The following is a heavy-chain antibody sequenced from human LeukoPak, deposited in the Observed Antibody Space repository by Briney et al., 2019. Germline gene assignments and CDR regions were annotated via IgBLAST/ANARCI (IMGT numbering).Heavy chain of an antibody. CDR2: ISGSGGST. D-gene: IGHD3-10*01. Sequence: GGSLRLSCAASGFTFSSYAMSWVRQAPGKGLEWVSAISGSGGSTYYADSVKGRFTISRDNSRNTLYLQMNSLRAEDTAVYYCARVNYYGSGSYYLVSAKPPGAFDPWGQGTLVTVSS. CDR3: ARVNYYGSGSYYLVSAKPPGAFDP. V-gene: IGHV3-23*01. J-gene: IGHJ5*02. CDR1: GFTFSSYA.